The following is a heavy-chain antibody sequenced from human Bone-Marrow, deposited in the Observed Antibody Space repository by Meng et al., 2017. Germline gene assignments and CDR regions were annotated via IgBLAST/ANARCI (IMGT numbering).Heavy chain of an antibody. CDR2: INHSGST. CDR3: ARGPTTMAHDFDY. J-gene: IGHJ4*02. V-gene: IGHV4-34*01. CDR1: GGSFSDYY. D-gene: IGHD4-11*01. Sequence: QVHAWGAGVFKASGPLSLPWVVFGGSFSDYYCSLIPRPPGKGLECIGEINHSGSTNYNSSLESRATISVDTSQNNLSLKLSSVTAADSAVYYCARGPTTMAHDFDYWGQGTLVTVSS.